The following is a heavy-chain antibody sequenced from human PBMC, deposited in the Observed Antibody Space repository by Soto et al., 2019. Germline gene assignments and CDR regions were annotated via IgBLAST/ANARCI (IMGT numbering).Heavy chain of an antibody. D-gene: IGHD3-16*01. CDR1: GYTFANYY. Sequence: QVRLVQSGAEVQKPGASLKLSCEASGYTFANYYVHWVRQAPGQGLEWMGKINPTDGTTTYAEKFAGRVTVTWDGSAKSVYMEMRSLSGDDTAVYYCARQTVELSLGGCDPWGQGTLVTVSS. CDR3: ARQTVELSLGGCDP. J-gene: IGHJ5*02. CDR2: INPTDGTT. V-gene: IGHV1-46*01.